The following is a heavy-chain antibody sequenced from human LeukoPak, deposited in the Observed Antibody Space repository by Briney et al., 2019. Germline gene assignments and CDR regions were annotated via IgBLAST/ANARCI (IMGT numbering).Heavy chain of an antibody. D-gene: IGHD2-2*01. V-gene: IGHV3-23*01. CDR2: ISGSGGTT. CDR3: ARDLNVVVPDYGMDV. Sequence: PGGSLRLSCAASGLTLSNYAMSWARQAPGKGLEWVSAISGSGGTTYYADSVKGRFTISRDNSKNTLYLQMNSLRAEDTAVYYCARDLNVVVPDYGMDVWGQGTTVTVSS. J-gene: IGHJ6*02. CDR1: GLTLSNYA.